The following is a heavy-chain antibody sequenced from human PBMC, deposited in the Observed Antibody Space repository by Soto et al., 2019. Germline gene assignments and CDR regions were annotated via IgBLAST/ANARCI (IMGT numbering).Heavy chain of an antibody. CDR1: GFTFISFA. D-gene: IGHD6-13*01. CDR3: AKMQGYFDY. V-gene: IGHV3-23*01. J-gene: IGHJ4*02. CDR2: VTGSGDTT. Sequence: WGSLRLSCAASGFTFISFAISFVRQAPVKWLEWVSAVTGSGDTTYYADSVKGRFTISRDNSKNTVFLQMNSLRVEDTAVYYCAKMQGYFDYWGQGSLVTVSS.